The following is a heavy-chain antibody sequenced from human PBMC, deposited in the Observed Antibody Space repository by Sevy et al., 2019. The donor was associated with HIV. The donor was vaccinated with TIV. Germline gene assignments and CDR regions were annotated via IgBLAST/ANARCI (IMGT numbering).Heavy chain of an antibody. CDR3: AREFCGGDCYSEDYYYYYGMDV. CDR1: GYTFTGYY. D-gene: IGHD2-21*02. J-gene: IGHJ6*02. Sequence: ASVKVSCKASGYTFTGYYMHWVRQAPGQGLEWMGWINPNSGGTNYAQKFQGRLNMTRDTSISTAYMGLSRLRSDDTAVYYCAREFCGGDCYSEDYYYYYGMDVWGQGTTVTVSS. V-gene: IGHV1-2*02. CDR2: INPNSGGT.